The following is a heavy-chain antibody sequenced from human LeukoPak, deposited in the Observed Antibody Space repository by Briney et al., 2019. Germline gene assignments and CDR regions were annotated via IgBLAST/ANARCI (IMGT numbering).Heavy chain of an antibody. CDR3: ARDDSSGYYRY. CDR1: GGSFSGYY. CDR2: INHSGST. J-gene: IGHJ4*02. V-gene: IGHV4-34*01. Sequence: SETLSLTCAVYGGSFSGYYWSWIRQPPGKGLEWIGEINHSGSTNYNPSLKSRVTISVDRSKNQFSLKLSSVTAADTAVYYCARDDSSGYYRYWGQGTLVTVSS. D-gene: IGHD3-22*01.